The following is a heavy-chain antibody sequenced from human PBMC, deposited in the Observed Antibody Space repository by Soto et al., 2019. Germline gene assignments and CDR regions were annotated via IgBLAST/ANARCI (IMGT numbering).Heavy chain of an antibody. V-gene: IGHV1-69*13. CDR3: GRPDDSSGHYDRWLDY. J-gene: IGHJ4*02. Sequence: ASVKVSCKASGGTFSSYAISWVRQAPGQGLEWMGGIIPIFGTADYAQKFQGRVTITADESTSTGNMELSSLRSEDTAVYYCGRPDDSSGHYDRWLDYWGQGTLVTVSS. D-gene: IGHD3-22*01. CDR2: IIPIFGTA. CDR1: GGTFSSYA.